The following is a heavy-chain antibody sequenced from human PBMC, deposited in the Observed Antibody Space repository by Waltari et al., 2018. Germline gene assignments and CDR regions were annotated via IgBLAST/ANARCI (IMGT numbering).Heavy chain of an antibody. CDR3: ARNTPTWEPPYYFDY. J-gene: IGHJ4*02. CDR2: SYHSGST. V-gene: IGHV4-38-2*01. CDR1: GYSISSGYY. Sequence: QVQLQESGPGLVKPSETLSLTCAVSGYSISSGYYWGWIRQPPGKGLEWIGRSYHSGSTYYNPSLKSRVTISVDTSKNQFSLKLSSVTAADTAVYYCARNTPTWEPPYYFDYWGQGTLVTVSS. D-gene: IGHD1-26*01.